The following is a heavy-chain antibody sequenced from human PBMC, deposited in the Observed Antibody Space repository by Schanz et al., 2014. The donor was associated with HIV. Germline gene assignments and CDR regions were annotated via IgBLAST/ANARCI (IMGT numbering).Heavy chain of an antibody. D-gene: IGHD3-10*01. Sequence: GEPVESGGGLVKPWGSLRLSFAAPWFTFPDNYMSWVRQAPGKGREWLSYISVNGATREYADSVKGRFTISRDNARTSLYLQMNSLRAEDTAVYYCARVFGRTYGWPDYWGQGTLVTVSS. J-gene: IGHJ4*02. CDR3: ARVFGRTYGWPDY. CDR2: ISVNGATR. V-gene: IGHV3-11*01. CDR1: WFTFPDNY.